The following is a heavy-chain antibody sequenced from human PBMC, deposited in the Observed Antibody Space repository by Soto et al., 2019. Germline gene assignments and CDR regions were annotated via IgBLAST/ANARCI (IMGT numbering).Heavy chain of an antibody. V-gene: IGHV1-69*13. CDR1: GGTFSSYA. J-gene: IGHJ6*02. D-gene: IGHD3-10*01. CDR2: IIPIFGTA. Sequence: GASVKVSCKASGGTFSSYAISWVRQAPGQGLEWMGGIIPIFGTANYAQKFQGRVTITADESTSTAYMELSSLRSEDTAVYYCARDLITMVRGVVLYYYYGMDVWGQGTTVTVSS. CDR3: ARDLITMVRGVVLYYYYGMDV.